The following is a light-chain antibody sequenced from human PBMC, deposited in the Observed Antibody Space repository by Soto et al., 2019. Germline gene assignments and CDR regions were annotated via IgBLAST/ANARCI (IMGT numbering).Light chain of an antibody. V-gene: IGKV3-11*01. CDR2: DAS. J-gene: IGKJ3*01. CDR1: QSVNNY. Sequence: EIVLTQSPATLSLSPGERATLSCRASQSVNNYLAWYQQKPGQPPRLLIFDASNRATGIPDRFSGSGSGTDFPLTIRSLEPEDFAVYYCQQRSNWPPVFTFGPGTKVEIK. CDR3: QQRSNWPPVFT.